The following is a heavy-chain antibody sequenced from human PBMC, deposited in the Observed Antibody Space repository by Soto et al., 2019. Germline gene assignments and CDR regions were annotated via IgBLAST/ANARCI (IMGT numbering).Heavy chain of an antibody. CDR2: IYSGGSS. Sequence: EVQLVESGGGLIQPGGSLRLFCAASRFTVSSNYMSWVRQTPGKGLEWVSIIYSGGSSYYADSVKGRFTISRDNSKNTLYLQMNSLRAEDTAVYYCASCSMITFGGVIVDDAFDMWGQGTMVSVSS. J-gene: IGHJ3*02. V-gene: IGHV3-53*01. CDR3: ASCSMITFGGVIVDDAFDM. D-gene: IGHD3-16*02. CDR1: RFTVSSNY.